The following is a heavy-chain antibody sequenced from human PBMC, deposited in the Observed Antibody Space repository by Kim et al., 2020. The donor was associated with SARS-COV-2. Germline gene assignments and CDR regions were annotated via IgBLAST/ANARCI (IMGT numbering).Heavy chain of an antibody. Sequence: SETLSLTCTVSGGSISSSSYYWGWIRQPPGKGLEWIGSIYYSGSTYYNPSLKSRVTISVDTSKNQFSLKLSSVTAADTAVYYCARVVGGYYQIRWYFDLWGRGTLVTVSS. CDR3: ARVVGGYYQIRWYFDL. V-gene: IGHV4-39*07. J-gene: IGHJ2*01. CDR1: GGSISSSSYY. D-gene: IGHD3-22*01. CDR2: IYYSGST.